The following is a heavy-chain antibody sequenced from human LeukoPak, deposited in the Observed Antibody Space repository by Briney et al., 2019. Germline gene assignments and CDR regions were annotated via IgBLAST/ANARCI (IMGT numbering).Heavy chain of an antibody. J-gene: IGHJ3*02. CDR2: IYHSGST. Sequence: SETLSLTRAVSGYSISSGYYWGWIRQPPGKGLDWIGSIYHSGSTYYNPSLKSRVTISVDTSKNHFSLKLSSVTAADTAVYYCARFYYDSSGYYYKRGIDIWGQGTMVTVSS. CDR1: GYSISSGYY. CDR3: ARFYYDSSGYYYKRGIDI. V-gene: IGHV4-38-2*01. D-gene: IGHD3-22*01.